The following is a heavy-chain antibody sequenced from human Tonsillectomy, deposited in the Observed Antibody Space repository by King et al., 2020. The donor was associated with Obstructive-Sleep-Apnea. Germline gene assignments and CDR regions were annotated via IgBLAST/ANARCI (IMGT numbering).Heavy chain of an antibody. Sequence: VQLVESGGGVVQPGGSLRLSCAASRFTFSNFAMHLVRQAPGKGLEWVAFISHDGNSKYYADSVRGRFAISRDSSKNTLFLQINSLRAEDTAVYYCAKDHGYSGAQYYFDYWGQGTLVTVSS. CDR2: ISHDGNSK. J-gene: IGHJ4*02. V-gene: IGHV3-30*18. CDR1: RFTFSNFA. CDR3: AKDHGYSGAQYYFDY. D-gene: IGHD6-25*01.